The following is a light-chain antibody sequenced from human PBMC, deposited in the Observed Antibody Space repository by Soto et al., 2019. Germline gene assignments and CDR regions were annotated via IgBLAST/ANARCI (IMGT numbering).Light chain of an antibody. CDR1: SRDVGGYNY. V-gene: IGLV2-14*03. J-gene: IGLJ1*01. Sequence: QSALTQPASVSGSPGQSITISCPGTSRDVGGYNYVSWYQHHPGKAPKLMIYDVSNRPSGVSNRFSGPKSGNTASLTISGLQPEDEADYYCSSYTTSNTRQIVFGTGTKVTVL. CDR2: DVS. CDR3: SSYTTSNTRQIV.